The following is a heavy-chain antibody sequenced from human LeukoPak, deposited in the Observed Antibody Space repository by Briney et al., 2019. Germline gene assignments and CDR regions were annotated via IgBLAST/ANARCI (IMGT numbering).Heavy chain of an antibody. Sequence: GGSLRLSCAASGFTFSNYWMSWVRQAPGKGLEWLANIKQDGSEEYCVDSVKGRFTISRDNAENSLFLQMNSLGAEDTAVYYCARTNVATPGYGWGQGTLVTVSS. CDR2: IKQDGSEE. J-gene: IGHJ4*02. CDR3: ARTNVATPGYG. CDR1: GFTFSNYW. D-gene: IGHD6-13*01. V-gene: IGHV3-7*01.